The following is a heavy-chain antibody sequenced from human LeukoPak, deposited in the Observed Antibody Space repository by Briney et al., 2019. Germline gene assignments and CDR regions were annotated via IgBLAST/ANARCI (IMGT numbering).Heavy chain of an antibody. CDR2: IRYDGSNK. CDR3: AKDFGVVYYDFWSGPVTA. J-gene: IGHJ5*02. D-gene: IGHD3-3*01. V-gene: IGHV3-30*02. CDR1: GFTFSSYA. Sequence: GGSLRLSCAASGFTFSSYAMSWVRQAPGKGLEWVAFIRYDGSNKYYADSVKGRFTISRDNSKNTLYLQMNSLRAEDTAVYYCAKDFGVVYYDFWSGPVTAWGQGTLVTVSS.